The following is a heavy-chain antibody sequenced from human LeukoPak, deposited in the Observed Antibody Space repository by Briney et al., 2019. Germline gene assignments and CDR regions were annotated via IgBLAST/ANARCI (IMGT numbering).Heavy chain of an antibody. Sequence: GGSLRLSCAVSGFTFDDYGMSWVRHAPGRGLEWVSTINWNGGSTVYADSVKGRFTISRDNAKNSLYLQMHSLIAEDTAFYYCAREMYNYGGKPFDYWGQGTLVTVSS. D-gene: IGHD5-18*01. V-gene: IGHV3-20*04. CDR3: AREMYNYGGKPFDY. J-gene: IGHJ4*02. CDR2: INWNGGST. CDR1: GFTFDDYG.